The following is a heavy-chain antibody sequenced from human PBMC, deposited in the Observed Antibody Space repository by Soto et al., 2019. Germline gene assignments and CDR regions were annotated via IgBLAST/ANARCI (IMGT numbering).Heavy chain of an antibody. Sequence: EVQLAESGGGLERPGGSLTLSCAASGFTVTNAWMNWVRQAPGKGLEWVGRIKSKTDGGTTDFPAPVKRTFTISRDDSKNTLFLQMSSLKTEDTAMYYCNKEMRHSSGWYGAFDIWGQGIMVTVSS. CDR3: NKEMRHSSGWYGAFDI. J-gene: IGHJ3*02. CDR2: IKSKTDGGTT. D-gene: IGHD6-19*01. CDR1: GFTVTNAW. V-gene: IGHV3-15*01.